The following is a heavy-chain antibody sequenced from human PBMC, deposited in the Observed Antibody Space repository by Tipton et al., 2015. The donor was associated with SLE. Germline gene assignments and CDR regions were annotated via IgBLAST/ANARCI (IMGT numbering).Heavy chain of an antibody. V-gene: IGHV4-59*01. D-gene: IGHD3-10*01. CDR1: GGSISGYY. CDR3: ARGGVLGFHPSALDI. J-gene: IGHJ3*02. Sequence: TLSLTCTVSGGSISGYYWSWIRQPPGKGLEWIGYIYYSGSTNYSGSTNYNPSLKSRVTISLDTSKNQFSLKLSSVTAADTAVYYCARGGVLGFHPSALDIWGQGTMVTVSS. CDR2: IYYSGSTNYSGST.